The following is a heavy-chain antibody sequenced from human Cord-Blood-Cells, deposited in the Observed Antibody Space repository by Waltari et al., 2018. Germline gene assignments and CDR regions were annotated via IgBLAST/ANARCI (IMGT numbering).Heavy chain of an antibody. CDR1: GYSISSGYY. V-gene: IGHV4-38-2*02. D-gene: IGHD2-2*01. Sequence: QVQLQESGPGLVKPSETLSLTCTVSGYSISSGYYWGWIRQPPGKGLEWIGSIYHSGSTYYNPSLKSRVTISVDTSKNQFSLTLSSVTAADTAVYYCARDEYCSSTSCYHDAFDIWGQGTMVTVSS. J-gene: IGHJ3*02. CDR2: IYHSGST. CDR3: ARDEYCSSTSCYHDAFDI.